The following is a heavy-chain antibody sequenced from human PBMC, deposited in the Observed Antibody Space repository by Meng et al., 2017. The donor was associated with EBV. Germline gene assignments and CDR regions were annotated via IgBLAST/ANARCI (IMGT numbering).Heavy chain of an antibody. V-gene: IGHV1-2*06. CDR2: INPNSGGT. Sequence: QVQLVQSGAEGRQPGASVKVSCKASGYTFTGYYMPWVRQAPGQGLEWMGRINPNSGGTNYAQKFQGRVTMTRDTSISTAYMELSRLRSDDTAVYYCARVGIAVAGTGDYWGQGTLVTVSS. CDR1: GYTFTGYY. CDR3: ARVGIAVAGTGDY. J-gene: IGHJ4*02. D-gene: IGHD6-19*01.